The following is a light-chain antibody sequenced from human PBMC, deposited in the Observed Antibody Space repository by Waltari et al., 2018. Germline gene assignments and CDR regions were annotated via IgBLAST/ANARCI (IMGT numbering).Light chain of an antibody. V-gene: IGLV1-47*01. Sequence: QSVLTQPPSASGTPGQRVTISCSGSTSNIGSYHVYWYQQHPGTAPKLLIYRNKQRPAGGPDRFSGSKSGTSASLAISGLRSGDETDYYCAAWDDNLSGAVFGGGTKLTVL. J-gene: IGLJ2*01. CDR3: AAWDDNLSGAV. CDR2: RNK. CDR1: TSNIGSYH.